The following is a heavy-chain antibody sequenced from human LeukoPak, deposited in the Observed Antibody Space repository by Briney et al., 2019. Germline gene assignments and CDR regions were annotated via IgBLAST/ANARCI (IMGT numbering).Heavy chain of an antibody. V-gene: IGHV3-73*01. CDR2: IRSKADSYAT. D-gene: IGHD3-10*01. Sequence: GGSLRLSCAASGFTFSDSGMHWVRQASGKGLEWVGHIRSKADSYATVYAASVKGRFTISRDDSKNTAYLQMNSLKTEDTAVYYCILRGIDLWESYWGQGTLVTVSS. CDR3: ILRGIDLWESY. CDR1: GFTFSDSG. J-gene: IGHJ4*02.